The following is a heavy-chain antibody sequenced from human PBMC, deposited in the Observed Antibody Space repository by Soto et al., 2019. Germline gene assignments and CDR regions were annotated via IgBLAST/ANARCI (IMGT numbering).Heavy chain of an antibody. J-gene: IGHJ6*02. CDR2: IYPGDSDT. Sequence: PGESLKISCKGSGYSFTSYWTGWVRQMPGKGLEWMGIIYPGDSDTRYSPSFQGQVTISADKSISTAYLQWSSLKASDTAMYYCARRAVTSPTYYYGMDVWGQGTTVTVSS. D-gene: IGHD4-17*01. V-gene: IGHV5-51*01. CDR3: ARRAVTSPTYYYGMDV. CDR1: GYSFTSYW.